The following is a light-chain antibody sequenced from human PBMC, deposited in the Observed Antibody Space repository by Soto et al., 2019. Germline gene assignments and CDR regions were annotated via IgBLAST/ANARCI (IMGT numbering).Light chain of an antibody. CDR1: QSVSSSY. V-gene: IGKV3-20*01. Sequence: EIVLTQSPGTLSLSPGERATLSCRASQSVSSSYLAWYQQKPGQAPMLLIYGASSSATGIPDRFSGSGSRTDFTLTISRLEPEDFAVYYCHQYDSSPLTFGGGTKVEIK. CDR3: HQYDSSPLT. J-gene: IGKJ4*01. CDR2: GAS.